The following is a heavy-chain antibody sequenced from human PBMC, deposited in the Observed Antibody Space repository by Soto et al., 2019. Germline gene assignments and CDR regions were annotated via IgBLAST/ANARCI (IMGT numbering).Heavy chain of an antibody. CDR2: INHSGST. Sequence: QVQLQQWGAGLLKPSETLSLTCAVYGGSFSGYYWSWIRQPPGKGLEWIGEINHSGSTNYNPSLKSRVTISVDTSKNQFSLKLSSVTAADTAEYYCARIIMGYYYYGMDVWGQGTTVTVSS. CDR1: GGSFSGYY. J-gene: IGHJ6*02. V-gene: IGHV4-34*01. D-gene: IGHD3-10*01. CDR3: ARIIMGYYYYGMDV.